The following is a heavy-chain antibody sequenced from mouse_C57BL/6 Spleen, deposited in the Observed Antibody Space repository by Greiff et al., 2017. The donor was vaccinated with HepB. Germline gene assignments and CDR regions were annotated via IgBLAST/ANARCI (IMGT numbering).Heavy chain of an antibody. CDR1: GFSFNTYA. CDR2: IRSKSNNYAT. D-gene: IGHD1-1*02. J-gene: IGHJ4*01. CDR3: VRPWWFHGYAMDY. V-gene: IGHV10-1*01. Sequence: EVQLVESGGGLVQPKGSLKLSCAASGFSFNTYAMNWVRQAPGKGVEWVARIRSKSNNYATYYDESVKDRFTISRDDSESMLYLQMNNLKTEDTAMYYCVRPWWFHGYAMDYWGQGTSVTVSS.